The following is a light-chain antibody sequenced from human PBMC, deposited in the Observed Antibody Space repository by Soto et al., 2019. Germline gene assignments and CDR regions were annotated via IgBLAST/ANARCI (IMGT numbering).Light chain of an antibody. J-gene: IGKJ4*01. CDR2: DAS. V-gene: IGKV3-11*01. Sequence: EIVLTQSPATLSLSPGESATLSCRASQNIRNYLAWYQQKPGQAPRLLIFDASDRATGIPARFSGSGSGTDFTLTISSLEPEDFATYYCQQLNSYPLTFGGGTKVDIK. CDR3: QQLNSYPLT. CDR1: QNIRNY.